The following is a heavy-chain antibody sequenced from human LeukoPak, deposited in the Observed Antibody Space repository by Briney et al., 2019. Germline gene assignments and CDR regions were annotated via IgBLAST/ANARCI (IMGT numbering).Heavy chain of an antibody. D-gene: IGHD6-13*01. CDR1: GFTFSSYS. V-gene: IGHV3-48*02. CDR3: ARGRSAAGPLHYFDS. J-gene: IGHJ4*02. Sequence: GGSLRLSCAASGFTFSSYSMDWVRQAPGKGLEWVSYISTSSSTIYYADSVKGRFTISRDNAKNSLYLQMNSLRDEDTAVYYCARGRSAAGPLHYFDSWGRGTLVTVSS. CDR2: ISTSSSTI.